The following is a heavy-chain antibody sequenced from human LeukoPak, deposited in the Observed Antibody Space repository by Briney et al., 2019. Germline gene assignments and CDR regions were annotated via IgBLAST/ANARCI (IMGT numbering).Heavy chain of an antibody. V-gene: IGHV3-7*01. J-gene: IGHJ4*02. Sequence: GGSLRLSCAASGFTFSSYWMSWVRQAPRKGLEWVANIKQDGSERYYVDSVKGRFTISRDNAKNSLYLQMNSLRAEDTAVYYCARDGGEQQLVLFDYWGQGTLVTVSS. CDR3: ARDGGEQQLVLFDY. CDR2: IKQDGSER. CDR1: GFTFSSYW. D-gene: IGHD6-13*01.